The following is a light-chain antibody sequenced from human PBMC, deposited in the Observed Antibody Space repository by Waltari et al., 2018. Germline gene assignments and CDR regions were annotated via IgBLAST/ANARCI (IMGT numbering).Light chain of an antibody. V-gene: IGKV3-20*01. CDR3: QQYGSPYT. Sequence: EIVLTQSPGPLSLSPGEGATIACRASQSVNSNYLTWFQQKPGQAPRLLIFGASSRATAVPDRFSGSGSGTDFTLTISRLEPEDFAMYYCQQYGSPYTFGQGTRVEIK. CDR2: GAS. CDR1: QSVNSNY. J-gene: IGKJ2*01.